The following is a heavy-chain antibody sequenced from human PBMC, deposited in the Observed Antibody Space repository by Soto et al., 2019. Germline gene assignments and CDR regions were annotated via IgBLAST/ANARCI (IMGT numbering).Heavy chain of an antibody. Sequence: SGPTLVNPTQTLTLTCTFSGFSLSTSGVGVGWIRQPPGKALEWLALIYWNDDKRYSPSLKSRLTITKDTSKNQVVLKMTNMDPVDTATYYCAHRHLNYYDSSGYYSDPGFDPWGQGTLVTVSS. V-gene: IGHV2-5*01. D-gene: IGHD3-22*01. CDR1: GFSLSTSGVG. CDR3: AHRHLNYYDSSGYYSDPGFDP. CDR2: IYWNDDK. J-gene: IGHJ5*02.